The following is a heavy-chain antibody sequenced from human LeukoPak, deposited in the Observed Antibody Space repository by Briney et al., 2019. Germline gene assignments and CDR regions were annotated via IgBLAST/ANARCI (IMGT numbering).Heavy chain of an antibody. Sequence: SETLSLTCTVSGGSISSYYWSWIRQPPGKGLEWIGYIYYSGGTNYNPSLKSRVTISVDTSKNQFSLKLSSVTAADTAVYYCARSVAGPEDIDYWGLGTLVTVSS. CDR2: IYYSGGT. D-gene: IGHD6-19*01. CDR1: GGSISSYY. CDR3: ARSVAGPEDIDY. J-gene: IGHJ4*02. V-gene: IGHV4-59*08.